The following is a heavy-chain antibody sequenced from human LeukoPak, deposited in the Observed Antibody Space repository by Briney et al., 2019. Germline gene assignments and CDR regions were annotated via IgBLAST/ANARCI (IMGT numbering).Heavy chain of an antibody. D-gene: IGHD6-19*01. V-gene: IGHV3-30*18. CDR2: TSSDESNK. CDR3: TKARPRVAVAGNYYYGMDV. Sequence: PGGSLRLSCAASGFTFSSYGMHWVRQSPGKGLEWVAVTSSDESNKYYADSVKGRFTLSRDNSKNTLYLQMNSLRVEDTAVYYCTKARPRVAVAGNYYYGMDVWGQGTTVTVSS. CDR1: GFTFSSYG. J-gene: IGHJ6*02.